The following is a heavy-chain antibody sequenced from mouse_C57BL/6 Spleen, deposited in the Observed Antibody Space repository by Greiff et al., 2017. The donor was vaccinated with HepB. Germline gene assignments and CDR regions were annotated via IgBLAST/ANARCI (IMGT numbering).Heavy chain of an antibody. V-gene: IGHV1-26*01. CDR1: GYTFTDYY. Sequence: EVQLQQSGPELVKPGASVKISCKASGYTFTDYYMNWVKQSHGKSLEWIGDINPNNGGTSYNQKFKGKATFTVDKSSSTAYMELRSLTSEDSAVYYCADSNYGYFDYWGQGTTLTVSS. CDR3: ADSNYGYFDY. D-gene: IGHD2-5*01. J-gene: IGHJ2*01. CDR2: INPNNGGT.